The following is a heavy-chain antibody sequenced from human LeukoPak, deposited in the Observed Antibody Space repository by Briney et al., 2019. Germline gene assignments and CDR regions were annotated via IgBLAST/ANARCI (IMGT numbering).Heavy chain of an antibody. J-gene: IGHJ6*02. CDR1: GGSISLYY. CDR3: ARVMPAKNYYGMDV. V-gene: IGHV4-59*01. Sequence: PSETLSLTCTVSGGSISLYYWSLIRQPPGRALEWIGYSYYSGFTNYNPSLKSRVTMSVDTSKNQFSLNLTSVTAADTAVYYCARVMPAKNYYGMDVWGRGTTVTVSS. D-gene: IGHD2-2*01. CDR2: SYYSGFT.